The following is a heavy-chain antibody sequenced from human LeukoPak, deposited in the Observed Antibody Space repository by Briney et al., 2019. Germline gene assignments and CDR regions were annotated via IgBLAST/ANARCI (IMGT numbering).Heavy chain of an antibody. D-gene: IGHD1-26*01. V-gene: IGHV4-59*01. CDR2: IYYSGNT. Sequence: SETLSLTCTVSGGSISSYYWSWIRQPPGKGLEWIGYIYYSGNTNYNPSLKSRVTISVDTSKNQFSLKLSSVTAADTAVYYCARAEWELPDYYYYMDVWGKGTTVTVSS. J-gene: IGHJ6*03. CDR3: ARAEWELPDYYYYMDV. CDR1: GGSISSYY.